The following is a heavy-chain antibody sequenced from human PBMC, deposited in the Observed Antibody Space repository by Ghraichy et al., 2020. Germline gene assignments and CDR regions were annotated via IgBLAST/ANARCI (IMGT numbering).Heavy chain of an antibody. D-gene: IGHD3-10*01. J-gene: IGHJ4*02. CDR1: GYTFADF. CDR3: AREREGSCWFVD. Sequence: ASVKVSCKASGYTFADFMHWLRQAPGQGLEWMGWINPASGGTRYAQKFQGRVIMTRDTSITTAYMEMSSPRSDDTAVYYCAREREGSCWFVDWGQGTLVTVTS. V-gene: IGHV1-2*02. CDR2: INPASGGT.